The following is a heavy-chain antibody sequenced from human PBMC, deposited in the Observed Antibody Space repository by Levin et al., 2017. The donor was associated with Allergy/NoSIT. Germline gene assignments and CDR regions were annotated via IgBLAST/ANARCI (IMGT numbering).Heavy chain of an antibody. CDR1: GGSISSYY. Sequence: SQTLSLTCTVSGGSISSYYWSWIRQPPGKGLEWIGYIYYSGSTNYNPSLKSRVTISVDTSKNQFSLKLSSVTAADTAVYYCARVQYYYGSGSYSPWESGYYMDVWGKGTTVTVSS. CDR2: IYYSGST. CDR3: ARVQYYYGSGSYSPWESGYYMDV. V-gene: IGHV4-59*01. D-gene: IGHD3-10*01. J-gene: IGHJ6*03.